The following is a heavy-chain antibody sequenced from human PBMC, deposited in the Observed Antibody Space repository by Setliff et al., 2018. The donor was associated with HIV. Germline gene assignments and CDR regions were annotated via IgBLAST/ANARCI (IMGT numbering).Heavy chain of an antibody. D-gene: IGHD2-15*01. J-gene: IGHJ4*02. CDR2: FYYSGST. CDR1: GDSISRSRYY. Sequence: PSETQSLTCVVSGDSISRSRYYWGWIRQPPGKGLEWIGSFYYSGSTSYNPSLKSRVTISGDTSKNQVSLRLSSVTAADTAVYYCARLGSHCKNAFCPPYGGQGTLVTVSS. CDR3: ARLGSHCKNAFCPPY. V-gene: IGHV4-39*01.